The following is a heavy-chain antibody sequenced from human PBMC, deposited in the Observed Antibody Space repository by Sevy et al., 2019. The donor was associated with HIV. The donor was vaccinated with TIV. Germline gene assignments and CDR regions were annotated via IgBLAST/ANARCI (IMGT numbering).Heavy chain of an antibody. V-gene: IGHV1-18*01. Sequence: ASVKVSCKVSGYTFTTYRIFWVREAPGQGLESMGWISPHNGDTDYTQKFQGRDTLITDKSTSTAYMELRGLRSDDTAVYFCARAYCSGGRCYSLAYWGQGTLVTVSS. CDR3: ARAYCSGGRCYSLAY. CDR2: ISPHNGDT. J-gene: IGHJ4*02. CDR1: GYTFTTYR. D-gene: IGHD2-15*01.